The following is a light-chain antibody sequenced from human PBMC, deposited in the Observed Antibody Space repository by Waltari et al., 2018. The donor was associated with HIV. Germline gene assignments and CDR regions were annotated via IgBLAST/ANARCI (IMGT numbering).Light chain of an antibody. J-gene: IGLJ2*01. V-gene: IGLV1-47*01. CDR1: SSNI. CDR2: RNN. Sequence: QSVLTQPPPVSGTPGQRVTISCSGSSSNIHWYQQLPGTAPKLLIYRNNHRPSGVPDRFSGSKSGTSASLAISGLRSEDEADYHCAAWGDSLSGPVVFGGGTKLTVL. CDR3: AAWGDSLSGPVV.